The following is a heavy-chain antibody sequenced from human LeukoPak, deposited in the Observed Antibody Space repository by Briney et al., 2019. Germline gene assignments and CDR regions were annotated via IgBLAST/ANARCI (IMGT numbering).Heavy chain of an antibody. CDR3: AKDLITPLWLGDPTPIDY. CDR2: ISGSGGST. D-gene: IGHD3-10*01. J-gene: IGHJ4*02. CDR1: GFTFSSYA. V-gene: IGHV3-23*01. Sequence: PGGSLRLSCAASGFTFSSYAMSWVRQAPGKGLEWVSAISGSGGSTYYADSVKGRFTISRDNSKITLYLQMNSLRAEDTAVYYCAKDLITPLWLGDPTPIDYWGQGTLVTVSS.